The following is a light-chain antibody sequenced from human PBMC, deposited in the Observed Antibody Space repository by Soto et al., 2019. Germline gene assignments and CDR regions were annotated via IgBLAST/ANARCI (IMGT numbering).Light chain of an antibody. Sequence: DVVMTQSPLSLPVTLGQPASISCRSSQSLVYSDGNTYLNWFQQRPGQSPRRLIYKVSNRDSGVPDRFSGSGLGTNFTLKISRVEAENVGVYYGTQGTHWPPVTFGRGTRLEIK. J-gene: IGKJ5*01. V-gene: IGKV2-30*01. CDR1: QSLVYSDGNTY. CDR2: KVS. CDR3: TQGTHWPPVT.